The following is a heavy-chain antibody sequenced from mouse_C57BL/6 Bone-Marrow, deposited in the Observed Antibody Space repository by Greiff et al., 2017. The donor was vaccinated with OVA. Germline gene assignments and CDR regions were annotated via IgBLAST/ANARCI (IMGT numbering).Heavy chain of an antibody. J-gene: IGHJ4*01. Sequence: VQLQQPGAELVKPGASVKLSCKASGYTFTSYWMHWVKQRPGQGLEWIGMIHPNSGSTNYNEKFKSKATLTVDKSSSTAYMQLSILTAEDSAVFYCARSPSTMITGYAMDYWGQGTSVTVTS. D-gene: IGHD2-4*01. CDR3: ARSPSTMITGYAMDY. CDR1: GYTFTSYW. V-gene: IGHV1-64*01. CDR2: IHPNSGST.